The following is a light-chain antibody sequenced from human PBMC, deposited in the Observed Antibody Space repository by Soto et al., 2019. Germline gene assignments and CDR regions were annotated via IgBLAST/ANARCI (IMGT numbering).Light chain of an antibody. J-gene: IGKJ3*01. V-gene: IGKV3-20*01. CDR1: QSVSSSY. CDR3: QQYGSSPFT. CDR2: GAS. Sequence: EIVLTQSPGTLSLSPGERATLSCRASQSVSSSYLAWYQQKPGQAPRLLIYGASSRATGIPDRFSGSGSGTDFILTISRLEHEDFAVYYCQQYGSSPFTFGHGTKVDIK.